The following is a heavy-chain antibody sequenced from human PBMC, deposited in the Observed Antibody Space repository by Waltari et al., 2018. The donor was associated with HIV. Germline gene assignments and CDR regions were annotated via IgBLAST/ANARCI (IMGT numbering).Heavy chain of an antibody. D-gene: IGHD6-13*01. CDR1: AFTLSRYG. CDR3: ARKYSSSWGAPFDY. CDR2: IWYDGSKK. V-gene: IGHV3-33*01. Sequence: QVQLVESGGGVVQPGRSLRLSRATSAFTLSRYGMHWVRQAPGKGLGWGTVIWYDGSKKYYADSVKGRFTISRDNSKNTLYLQMNSLRIEDTAVYYCARKYSSSWGAPFDYWGQGTLVTVSS. J-gene: IGHJ4*02.